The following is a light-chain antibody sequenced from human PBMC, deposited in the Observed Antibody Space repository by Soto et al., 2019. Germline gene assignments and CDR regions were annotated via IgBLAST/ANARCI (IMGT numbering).Light chain of an antibody. V-gene: IGLV4-60*02. J-gene: IGLJ3*02. CDR1: SGHSSYI. Sequence: QSVLTQSSSASASLGSSVTLTCTLSSGHSSYIIAWHQQQPGKAPRYLMKLEGSGSYNKGSGVPDRFSGSSSGADRYLTISNLQFEDEADYYCEIWDSNTHTVFGGGTKLTVL. CDR2: LEGSGSY. CDR3: EIWDSNTHTV.